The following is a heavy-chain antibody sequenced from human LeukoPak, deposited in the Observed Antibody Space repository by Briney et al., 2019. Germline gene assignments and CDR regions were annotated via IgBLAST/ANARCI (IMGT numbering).Heavy chain of an antibody. CDR3: ARQGLVGAKLDY. V-gene: IGHV4-39*01. J-gene: IGHJ4*02. Sequence: PSETLSLTCTVSGDSISSNSFYWGWIRQPPGRGLEWIGSIFYSGTTYYNPSLKGRVTISVDTSKNQFSLKVSSVTAADTAVYYCARQGLVGAKLDYWGQGTLVTVSS. CDR2: IFYSGTT. CDR1: GDSISSNSFY. D-gene: IGHD1-26*01.